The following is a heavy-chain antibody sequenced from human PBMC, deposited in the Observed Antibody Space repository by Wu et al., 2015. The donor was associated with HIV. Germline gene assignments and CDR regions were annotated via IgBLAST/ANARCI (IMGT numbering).Heavy chain of an antibody. J-gene: IGHJ4*02. V-gene: IGHV1-69*05. D-gene: IGHD2-2*03. CDR3: ARDRDGRVYGSDY. Sequence: QVQLVQSGAEVKKPGSSVKVSCKASGGTFSSYAISWVRQAPGQGLEWMGGIIPIFGTANYAQKFQGRVTMTRDTSISTAYMELSRLRSDDTAVYYCARDRDGRVYGSDYWGQGTLVTVSS. CDR2: IIPIFGTA. CDR1: GGTFSSYA.